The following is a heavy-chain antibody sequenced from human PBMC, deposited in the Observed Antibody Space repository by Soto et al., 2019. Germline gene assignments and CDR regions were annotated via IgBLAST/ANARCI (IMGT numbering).Heavy chain of an antibody. CDR3: ARPRVAGLADAFDI. Sequence: SETLSLTCTVSGGSISSYYWSWIRQPPGKGLEWIGYIYYSGSTNYNPSLKSRVTISADKSISTAYLQWSTLKASDTAMYYCARPRVAGLADAFDIWGQGTMVTVSS. CDR2: IYYSGST. D-gene: IGHD6-19*01. J-gene: IGHJ3*02. V-gene: IGHV4-59*12. CDR1: GGSISSYY.